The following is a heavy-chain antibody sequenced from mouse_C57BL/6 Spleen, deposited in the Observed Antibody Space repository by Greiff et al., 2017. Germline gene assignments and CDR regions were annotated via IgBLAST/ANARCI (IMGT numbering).Heavy chain of an antibody. Sequence: EVQLQESGGGLVQPGGSMKLSCVASGFTFSNYWMNWVRQSPEKGLEWVAQIRLKSDNYATHYAESVKGRFTISRDDSKSSVYLQMNNLRAEDTGIYYCTGLIYYGNYAFDYWGQGTTLTVSS. J-gene: IGHJ2*01. D-gene: IGHD2-1*01. CDR3: TGLIYYGNYAFDY. CDR2: IRLKSDNYAT. CDR1: GFTFSNYW. V-gene: IGHV6-3*01.